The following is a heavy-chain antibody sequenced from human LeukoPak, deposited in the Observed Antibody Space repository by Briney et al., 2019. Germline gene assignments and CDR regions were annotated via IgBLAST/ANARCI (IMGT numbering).Heavy chain of an antibody. J-gene: IGHJ4*02. CDR2: ISSSGSTI. CDR3: ARGDYYDSSGYYYGFDY. CDR1: GFTFSSYE. Sequence: PGGSLRLSCAASGFTFSSYEMNWVRQAPGKGLEWVSYISSSGSTIYYADSVKGRFTISRDNAKNSLYLQMNSLRAEDTAVYYCARGDYYDSSGYYYGFDYWGQGTLVTLSS. D-gene: IGHD3-22*01. V-gene: IGHV3-48*03.